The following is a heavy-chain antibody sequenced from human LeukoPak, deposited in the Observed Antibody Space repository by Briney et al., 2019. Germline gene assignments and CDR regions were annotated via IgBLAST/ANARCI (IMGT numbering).Heavy chain of an antibody. Sequence: GGSLRLSCAASGFTFSSYWMSWVRQAPGKGLEWVSAISGSGGSTYYAGSVKGRFTISRDNSKNTLYLQMNSLRADDTAVYYCAKSHHVTAIDYWGQGTLVTVSS. D-gene: IGHD2-21*02. CDR3: AKSHHVTAIDY. CDR1: GFTFSSYW. CDR2: ISGSGGST. J-gene: IGHJ4*02. V-gene: IGHV3-23*01.